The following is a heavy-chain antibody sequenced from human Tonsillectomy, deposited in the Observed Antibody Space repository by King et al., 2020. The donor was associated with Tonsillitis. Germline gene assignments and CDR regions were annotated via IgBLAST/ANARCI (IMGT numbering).Heavy chain of an antibody. CDR3: ARDLGKYGDYDFRGEKY. CDR2: ISYDGSNK. CDR1: GFTFSSYA. Sequence: VQLVESGGGVVQPGRSLRLSCAASGFTFSSYAMHWVRQAPGKGLEWVAVISYDGSNKYYADSVKGRFTISRDNSKNTLYLQMNSLRAEDRAVYYCARDLGKYGDYDFRGEKYWGQGTLVTVSS. J-gene: IGHJ4*02. D-gene: IGHD4-17*01. V-gene: IGHV3-30*04.